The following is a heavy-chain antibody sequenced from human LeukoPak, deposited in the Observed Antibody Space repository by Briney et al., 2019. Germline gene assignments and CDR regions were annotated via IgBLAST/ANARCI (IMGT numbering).Heavy chain of an antibody. CDR1: GVTFSSYG. CDR3: TTKVIRGNSGDDYDD. CDR2: ISSDGNSK. Sequence: GGSLRLSCAASGVTFSSYGMHWVRQAPGKGLEWVALISSDGNSKVYGDSVKGRFTISRDDSKSTLYLQMDSLRPEDTAVYYCTTKVIRGNSGDDYDDWGQGTLVTVSS. D-gene: IGHD5-12*01. V-gene: IGHV3-30*03. J-gene: IGHJ4*02.